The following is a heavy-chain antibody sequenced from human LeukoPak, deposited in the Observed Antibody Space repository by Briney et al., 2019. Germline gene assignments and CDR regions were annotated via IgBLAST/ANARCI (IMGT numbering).Heavy chain of an antibody. CDR2: IFHTGRV. D-gene: IGHD3-3*01. J-gene: IGHJ5*02. CDR3: ARDLGLTISDNWFDP. CDR1: DYSISSGYF. V-gene: IGHV4-38-2*02. Sequence: SETLSLTCTVSDYSISSGYFWTWIRRPPGKGLEWIGSIFHTGRVHYNPSLKSPVAISVDTSKNQFSLELSSVTAADTAVYYCARDLGLTISDNWFDPWGQGTLVTVSS.